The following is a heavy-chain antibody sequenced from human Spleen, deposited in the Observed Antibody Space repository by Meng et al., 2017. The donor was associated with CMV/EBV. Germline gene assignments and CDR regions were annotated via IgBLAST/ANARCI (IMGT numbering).Heavy chain of an antibody. Sequence: GGSLRLSCAASGFTFNNAWMSWVRQAPGKGLEWVANIKQDGSEKYYVDSVKGRFTISRDNAKNSLYLQMNSLRAEDTAVYYCARDSRPYYDFWSGYSWNYYGMDVWGQGTTVTVSS. J-gene: IGHJ6*02. CDR3: ARDSRPYYDFWSGYSWNYYGMDV. CDR2: IKQDGSEK. V-gene: IGHV3-7*01. CDR1: GFTFNNAW. D-gene: IGHD3-3*01.